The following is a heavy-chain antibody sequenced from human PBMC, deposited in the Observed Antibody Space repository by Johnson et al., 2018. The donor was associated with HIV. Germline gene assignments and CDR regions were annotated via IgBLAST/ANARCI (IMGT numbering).Heavy chain of an antibody. V-gene: IGHV3-23*04. D-gene: IGHD1-26*01. Sequence: EVQLVESGGGVVQPGRSLRLSCAASGFSFSNYAMHWVRQAPGKGLELVSGISWNSGSTYYADSVKGRFTISRDNSKNTLYLQMNSLRAEDTAVYYCAREGGSSGTDAFDIWGQGTTVTVSS. J-gene: IGHJ3*02. CDR2: ISWNSGST. CDR1: GFSFSNYA. CDR3: AREGGSSGTDAFDI.